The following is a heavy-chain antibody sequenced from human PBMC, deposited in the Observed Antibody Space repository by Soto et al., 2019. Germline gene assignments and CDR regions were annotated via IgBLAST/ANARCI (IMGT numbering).Heavy chain of an antibody. J-gene: IGHJ4*02. Sequence: QVQLVESGGGVVQPGRSLRLSCAASGFTFSSYAMHWVRQAPGKGLEWVAVISYDGSNKYYADSVKGRFTISRDNSKNTLYLQMNSLRAEDTAVYYCARGTYYYDSSSYPVDYWGQGTLVTVSS. CDR3: ARGTYYYDSSSYPVDY. D-gene: IGHD3-22*01. CDR1: GFTFSSYA. CDR2: ISYDGSNK. V-gene: IGHV3-30-3*01.